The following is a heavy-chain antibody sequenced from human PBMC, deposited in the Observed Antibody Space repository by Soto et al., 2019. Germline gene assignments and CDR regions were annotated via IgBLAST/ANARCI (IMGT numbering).Heavy chain of an antibody. V-gene: IGHV3-23*01. J-gene: IGHJ4*02. D-gene: IGHD3-22*01. CDR1: GFTFSSYA. Sequence: QAGGSLRLSCAASGFTFSSYAMSWVRQAPGKGLEWVSAISGSGGSTYYADSVKGRFTISRDNSKNTLYLQMNSLRAEDTAVYYCAKSSVRYYDSSGYYKDFDYWGQGTLVTVSS. CDR2: ISGSGGST. CDR3: AKSSVRYYDSSGYYKDFDY.